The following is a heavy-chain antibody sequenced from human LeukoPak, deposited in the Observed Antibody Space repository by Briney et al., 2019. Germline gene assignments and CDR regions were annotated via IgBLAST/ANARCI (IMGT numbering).Heavy chain of an antibody. Sequence: TSVKVSCKASGFTFTSSAMQWVRQARAQRLEWIGWIVVGSGNTNYAQKFQERVTITRDMSTSTAYMELSSLRSEDTAVYYCAAFDNYYDSSGYDGWGQGTLVTVSS. CDR2: IVVGSGNT. D-gene: IGHD3-22*01. V-gene: IGHV1-58*02. CDR3: AAFDNYYDSSGYDG. J-gene: IGHJ4*02. CDR1: GFTFTSSA.